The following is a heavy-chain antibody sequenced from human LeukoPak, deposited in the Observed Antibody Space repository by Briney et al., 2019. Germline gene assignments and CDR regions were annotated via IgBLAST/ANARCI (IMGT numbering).Heavy chain of an antibody. CDR3: AQTGEGPLLGPFDI. V-gene: IGHV3-7*03. CDR1: GFSFTNYW. D-gene: IGHD2/OR15-2a*01. CDR2: MKQDGREK. J-gene: IGHJ3*02. Sequence: GGSLRLSCVASGFSFTNYWMTWVRQAPGKGLEWVANMKQDGREKYYVDSVKGRFTISRDSSKNTMYLQMNSLRGEDTAVYYCAQTGEGPLLGPFDIWDQGTMVTVSS.